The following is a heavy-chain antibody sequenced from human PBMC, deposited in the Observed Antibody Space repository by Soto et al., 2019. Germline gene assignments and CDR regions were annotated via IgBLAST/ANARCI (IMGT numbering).Heavy chain of an antibody. CDR2: IYYSGST. CDR1: GGSISSSSYY. V-gene: IGHV4-39*01. CDR3: ARHGLDYGDYHNWFDP. Sequence: PSETLSLTCTVSGGSISSSSYYWGWIRQPPGKGLEWIGSIYYSGSTYYNPSLKSRVTISVDTSKNQFSLKLSSVTAADTAVYYCARHGLDYGDYHNWFDPCGQGTLVTVSS. J-gene: IGHJ5*02. D-gene: IGHD4-17*01.